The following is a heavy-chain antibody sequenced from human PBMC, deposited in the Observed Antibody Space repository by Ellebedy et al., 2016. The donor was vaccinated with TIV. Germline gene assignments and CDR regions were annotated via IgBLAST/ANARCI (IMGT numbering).Heavy chain of an antibody. D-gene: IGHD4-17*01. Sequence: GESLKISXAASGFTFSSYAMSWVRQAPGKGLEWVSAISGSGGSTYYADSVKGRFTISRDNSKNTLYLQMNSLRAEDTAVYYCAKAEYGDYAADAFDIWGQGTMVTVSS. CDR2: ISGSGGST. CDR3: AKAEYGDYAADAFDI. V-gene: IGHV3-23*01. J-gene: IGHJ3*02. CDR1: GFTFSSYA.